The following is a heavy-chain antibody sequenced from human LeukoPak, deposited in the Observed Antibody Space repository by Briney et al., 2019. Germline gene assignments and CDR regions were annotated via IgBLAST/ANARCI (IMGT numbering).Heavy chain of an antibody. CDR1: GGSISSYY. D-gene: IGHD1-26*01. CDR2: IYTSGST. CDR3: AREGGEPLRRGMDV. Sequence: TSETLSLTCTVSGGSISSYYWSWIRHPAEKGLEWIGRIYTSGSTNYNPSLKSRVTMSVDTAKNQFSLRLSSVTAADTAVYYCAREGGEPLRRGMDVWGQGTTVTVSS. J-gene: IGHJ6*02. V-gene: IGHV4-4*07.